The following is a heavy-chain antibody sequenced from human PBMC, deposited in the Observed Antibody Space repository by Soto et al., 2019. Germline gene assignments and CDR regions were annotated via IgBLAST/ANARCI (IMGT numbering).Heavy chain of an antibody. CDR2: FDPEDDGA. Sequence: LVKVSCKVYGYSLTDLSMHWVRQGPGKGLEWVGSFDPEDDGAINAQSFQGRVTVTEDASTNTAYMELSSLRSEDTALYYCATRCCFTSRCYESFEYWGQAILVTVSS. D-gene: IGHD2-2*01. J-gene: IGHJ4*02. V-gene: IGHV1-24*01. CDR1: GYSLTDLS. CDR3: ATRCCFTSRCYESFEY.